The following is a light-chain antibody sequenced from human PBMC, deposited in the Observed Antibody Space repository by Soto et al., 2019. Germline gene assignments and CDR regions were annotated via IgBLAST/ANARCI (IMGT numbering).Light chain of an antibody. CDR2: DAS. CDR3: QQRSNWFLT. CDR1: QTISSY. J-gene: IGKJ4*01. V-gene: IGKV3-11*01. Sequence: EIVLTQSPATLSLSPGERATLSCRASQTISSYLAWYQQKPGQPPRLLIYDASTRATDNPARFSGSRSGTDFTLTISSLEPEDFAVYYCQQRSNWFLTFGGGTKVEIK.